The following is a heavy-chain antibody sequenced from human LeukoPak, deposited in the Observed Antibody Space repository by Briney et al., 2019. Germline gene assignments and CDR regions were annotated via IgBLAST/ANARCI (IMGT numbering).Heavy chain of an antibody. V-gene: IGHV4-59*12. CDR3: ARTATMVITVIDY. CDR1: GGSINGNY. J-gene: IGHJ4*02. Sequence: LSLTVPVSGGSINGNYWSWFRRPPGKGLEWFAYIDYSVNTDYNPSLKSRVTISIDTSKNQFSLKVRSVTAADSAIYYCARTATMVITVIDYWGQGTLVTVSS. CDR2: IDYSVNT. D-gene: IGHD2-21*01.